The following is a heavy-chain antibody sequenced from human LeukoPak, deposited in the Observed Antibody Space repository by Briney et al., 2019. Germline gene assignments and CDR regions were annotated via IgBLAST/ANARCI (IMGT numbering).Heavy chain of an antibody. CDR2: IRSKAYGGTT. V-gene: IGHV3-49*04. Sequence: GGSLRLSCTASGFTFCDYAMSWVRQAPGKGLEWVGFIRSKAYGGTTEYAASVKGRFTISRDDSKSIAYLQMNSLKTEDTAVYYCTRDHCSGGSCYWGYYYYYYGMDVWGQGTTVTVSS. D-gene: IGHD2-15*01. CDR3: TRDHCSGGSCYWGYYYYYYGMDV. CDR1: GFTFCDYA. J-gene: IGHJ6*02.